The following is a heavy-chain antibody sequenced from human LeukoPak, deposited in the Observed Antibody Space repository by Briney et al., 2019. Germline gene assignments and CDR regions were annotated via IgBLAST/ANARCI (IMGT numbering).Heavy chain of an antibody. D-gene: IGHD3-9*01. J-gene: IGHJ4*02. CDR2: INTYSGYT. V-gene: IGHV1-18*01. CDR1: GFTFSSYW. CDR3: ARDRAYDILTGYYGTQSEMYYFDS. Sequence: GGSLRLSCAASGFTFSSYWMSWVRQAPGKELEWVAWINTYSGYTNSAQNLPGRLTITTDTATSTAYMELRSLRSDDTAVFYCARDRAYDILTGYYGTQSEMYYFDSWGQGTLVTVSS.